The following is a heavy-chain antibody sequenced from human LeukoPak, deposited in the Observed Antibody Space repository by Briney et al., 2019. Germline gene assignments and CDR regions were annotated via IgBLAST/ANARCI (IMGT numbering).Heavy chain of an antibody. CDR3: ARGVSYGDYVDY. V-gene: IGHV4-30-4*01. CDR2: FYYSGST. Sequence: SETLSLTCTVSGASISSGDYYWSWIRQPPGKGLEWIGYFYYSGSTYYNPSLKSRVTISVDTSKNQFSLKLSSVTAADTAVYYCARGVSYGDYVDYWGQGTLVTVSS. J-gene: IGHJ4*02. CDR1: GASISSGDYY. D-gene: IGHD4-17*01.